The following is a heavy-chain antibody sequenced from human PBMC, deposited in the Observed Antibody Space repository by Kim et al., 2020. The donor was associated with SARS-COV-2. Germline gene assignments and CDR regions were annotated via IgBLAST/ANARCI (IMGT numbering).Heavy chain of an antibody. D-gene: IGHD3-3*02. J-gene: IGHJ6*02. CDR3: ARASIEYYYYYYGMDV. Sequence: DSVKGRFTSSRDNSKNTLYLQMNSLRAEDTAVYYCARASIEYYYYYYGMDVWGQGTTVTVSS. V-gene: IGHV3-30*01.